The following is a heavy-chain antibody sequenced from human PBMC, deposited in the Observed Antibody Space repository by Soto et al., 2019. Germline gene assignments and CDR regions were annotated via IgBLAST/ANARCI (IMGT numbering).Heavy chain of an antibody. CDR3: ERDLEGSFDY. CDR2: IYHSGST. V-gene: IGHV4-30-2*01. CDR1: GGSISSGGYS. J-gene: IGHJ4*02. Sequence: PSETLSLTCAVSGGSISSGGYSWSWIRQPPGKGLEWIGYIYHSGSTYYNPSLKSRVTISVDRSKNQFSLKLSSVTAADKAVYYCERDLEGSFDYWGQGTLVTVSS.